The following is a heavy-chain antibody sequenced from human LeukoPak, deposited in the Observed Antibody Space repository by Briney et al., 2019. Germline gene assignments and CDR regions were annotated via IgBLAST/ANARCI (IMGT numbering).Heavy chain of an antibody. Sequence: SCKASGYTFTGYYMHWVRQTPGKGLEWVAVISYDGSNKYYADSVKGRFTISRDNSKNTLYLQMNSLRAEDTAVYYCAEVSGLPGNYGMDVWGKGTRVTVSS. CDR1: GYTFTGYY. CDR3: AEVSGLPGNYGMDV. V-gene: IGHV3-30*18. D-gene: IGHD5-12*01. CDR2: ISYDGSNK. J-gene: IGHJ6*04.